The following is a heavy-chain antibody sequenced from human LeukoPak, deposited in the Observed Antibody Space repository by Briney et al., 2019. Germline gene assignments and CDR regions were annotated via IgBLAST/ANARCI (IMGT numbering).Heavy chain of an antibody. CDR2: IYSSGST. V-gene: IGHV4-59*01. CDR1: GGSISNYY. J-gene: IGHJ4*02. Sequence: SETLSLICTVSGGSISNYYWSWIRQPPGKGLEWIGFIYSSGSTNYNPSLKSRVTMSVDTSKNQFSLKLRSVTAADTAVYYCARSGPRRDGYNLDYWGQGTLVTVSS. CDR3: ARSGPRRDGYNLDY. D-gene: IGHD5-24*01.